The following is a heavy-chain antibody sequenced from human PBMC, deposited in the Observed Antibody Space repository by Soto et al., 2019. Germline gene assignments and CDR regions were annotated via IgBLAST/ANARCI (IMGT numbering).Heavy chain of an antibody. CDR2: IKPDSGDT. Sequence: ASVKVSCKASRYTFTSYDIFWVRQSPGQGLEWMGWIKPDSGDTHYPQNFQGRVTMTRDTSISTAYMEVNNLVSDDTAVYYCARRSSTYLNEVIFDPWGQGTLVTVS. V-gene: IGHV1-2*02. J-gene: IGHJ5*02. CDR1: RYTFTSYD. D-gene: IGHD2-2*01. CDR3: ARRSSTYLNEVIFDP.